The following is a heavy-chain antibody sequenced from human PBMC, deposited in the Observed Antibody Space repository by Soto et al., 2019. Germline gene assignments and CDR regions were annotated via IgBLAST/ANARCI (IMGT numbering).Heavy chain of an antibody. CDR3: AREYSDRSGNLYFDH. CDR1: GYTFASSG. D-gene: IGHD3-22*01. CDR2: INVGNGNT. V-gene: IGHV1-3*01. Sequence: ASVKVSCKASGYTFASSGMHWVRQAPGQRLEWMGWINVGNGNTENSQKFQGGVRITRDTSASTVYMELSSLRSEDTAVYYCAREYSDRSGNLYFDHWGQGTLVTVSS. J-gene: IGHJ4*02.